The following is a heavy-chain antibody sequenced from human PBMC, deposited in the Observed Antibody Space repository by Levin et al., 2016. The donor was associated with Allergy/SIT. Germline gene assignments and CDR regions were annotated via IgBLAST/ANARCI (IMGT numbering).Heavy chain of an antibody. CDR3: ARVTWSGYYSAGVKGTYYYYYMDV. Sequence: SVKVSCKASGGTFSSYAISWVRQAPGQGLEWMGGIIPIFGTANYAQKFQGRVTITADESTSTAYMELSSLRSEDTAVYYCARVTWSGYYSAGVKGTYYYYYMDVWGKGTTVTVSS. CDR2: IIPIFGTA. D-gene: IGHD3-3*01. J-gene: IGHJ6*03. V-gene: IGHV1-69*13. CDR1: GGTFSSYA.